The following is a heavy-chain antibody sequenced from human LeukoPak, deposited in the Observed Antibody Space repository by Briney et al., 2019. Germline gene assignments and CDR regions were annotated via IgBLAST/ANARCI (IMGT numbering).Heavy chain of an antibody. J-gene: IGHJ4*02. D-gene: IGHD6-6*01. CDR3: ARRGGSSSRRSPVDY. V-gene: IGHV3-7*01. Sequence: GGSLRLSCAASGFTFSSYWMTWVRQAPGKGPEWVANIKEDGSQKYYVDSVRGRFTISRDNAKNSLFLQMNNLRVEDTAVYYCARRGGSSSRRSPVDYWGQGTLVTVSS. CDR2: IKEDGSQK. CDR1: GFTFSSYW.